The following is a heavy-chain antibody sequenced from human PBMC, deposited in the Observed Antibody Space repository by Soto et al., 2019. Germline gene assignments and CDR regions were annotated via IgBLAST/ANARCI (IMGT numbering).Heavy chain of an antibody. Sequence: PSETLSLTCAVYGGSFSDYYWSWIRQPPGKGLEWIGEINHSGSTNYNPSLKSRVTISVDTSKNQFSLKLSSVTAADTAVCYCARGDLVVAVAAHYYYFYMDVWGQGTTVTVSS. CDR1: GGSFSDYY. CDR3: ARGDLVVAVAAHYYYFYMDV. V-gene: IGHV4-34*01. J-gene: IGHJ6*03. D-gene: IGHD2-15*01. CDR2: INHSGST.